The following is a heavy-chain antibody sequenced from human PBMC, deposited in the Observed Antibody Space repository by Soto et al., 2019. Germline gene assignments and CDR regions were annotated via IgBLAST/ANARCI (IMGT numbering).Heavy chain of an antibody. CDR1: GFSFSSYD. CDR3: ARVSWREKYGMDV. CDR2: LSVSDGRA. J-gene: IGHJ6*02. Sequence: GGSLRLSCAASGFSFSSYDMTWVRQAPGKGLEWVSSLSVSDGRAYYADSLKGRFTISRDNAKNSLYLQMNRLRAEDTAVYYCARVSWREKYGMDVWGQGTTVTVSS. V-gene: IGHV3-23*01.